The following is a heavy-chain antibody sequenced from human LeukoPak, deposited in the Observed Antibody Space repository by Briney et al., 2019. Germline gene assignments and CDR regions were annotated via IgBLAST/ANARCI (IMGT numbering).Heavy chain of an antibody. D-gene: IGHD3-10*01. Sequence: GASVKLPCKASGYPVTGDYLHWVRQAPGQGLEWMGWINPNSGGTNYAQEFEDRITITRDTSSSTVYMDLSRLTFGDTAVYYCASSTFMIRGVVQSPYSYMDVWGRGTAVTVSS. J-gene: IGHJ6*03. CDR1: GYPVTGDY. CDR2: INPNSGGT. V-gene: IGHV1-2*02. CDR3: ASSTFMIRGVVQSPYSYMDV.